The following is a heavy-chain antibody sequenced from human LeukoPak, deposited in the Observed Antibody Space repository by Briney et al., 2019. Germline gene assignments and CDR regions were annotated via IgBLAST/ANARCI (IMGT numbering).Heavy chain of an antibody. Sequence: PGGSLRLSCAASGFTFSSYSMNWVRQAPGKGLEWVSYISSSSSTIYYADSVKGRFTISRDNAKNSLYLQTNSLRAEDTAVYYCATEDLDYGDPVDWGQGTLVTVSS. V-gene: IGHV3-48*04. CDR2: ISSSSSTI. CDR1: GFTFSSYS. D-gene: IGHD4-17*01. J-gene: IGHJ4*02. CDR3: ATEDLDYGDPVD.